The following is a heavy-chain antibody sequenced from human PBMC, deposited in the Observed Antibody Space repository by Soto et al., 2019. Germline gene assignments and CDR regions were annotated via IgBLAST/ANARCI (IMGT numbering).Heavy chain of an antibody. CDR1: GGTFSSYT. V-gene: IGHV1-69*02. J-gene: IGHJ3*02. Sequence: GASVKVSCKASGGTFSSYTISWVRQAPGQGIEWMGRIIPILGIANYAQKFQGRVTITADKSTSTDYMELSSLRSEDTAVYYCAKPMERRIAASGDDAFDIWGQGTMVTVSS. CDR3: AKPMERRIAASGDDAFDI. CDR2: IIPILGIA. D-gene: IGHD6-13*01.